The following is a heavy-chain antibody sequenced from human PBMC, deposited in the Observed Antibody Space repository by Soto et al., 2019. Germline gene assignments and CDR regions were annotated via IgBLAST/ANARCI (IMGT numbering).Heavy chain of an antibody. CDR2: ISAYNGNT. J-gene: IGHJ3*02. CDR3: AKIRAAMAFPDAFDI. Sequence: SCVASGFTFGSCGMNWVRQAPGQGLEWMGWISAYNGNTNYAQKLQGRVTMTTDTSTSTAYMELRSLRSDDTAVYYCAKIRAAMAFPDAFDIWGQGTMVTVSS. V-gene: IGHV1-18*01. CDR1: GFTFGSCG. D-gene: IGHD2-2*01.